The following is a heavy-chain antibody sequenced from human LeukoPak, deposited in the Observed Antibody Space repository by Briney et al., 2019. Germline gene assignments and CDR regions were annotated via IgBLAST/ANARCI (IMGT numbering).Heavy chain of an antibody. D-gene: IGHD6-19*01. V-gene: IGHV3-74*01. Sequence: GGSLRLSCAASGFTFSKYWMLWVRQAPVKGLDSVSRINTDGTVTTYADSVKGRFTVSRDNADNTMFLQMNSVRDEDTAVYYCATKQWLAPPPDSWGQGTPVTVSS. CDR3: ATKQWLAPPPDS. J-gene: IGHJ4*02. CDR1: GFTFSKYW. CDR2: INTDGTVT.